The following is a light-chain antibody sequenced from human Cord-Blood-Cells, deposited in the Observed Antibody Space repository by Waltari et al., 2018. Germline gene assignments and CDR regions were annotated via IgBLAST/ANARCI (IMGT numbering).Light chain of an antibody. CDR2: DAS. J-gene: IGKJ3*01. CDR3: QQRSNWLFT. CDR1: QSVSSY. V-gene: IGKV3-11*01. Sequence: EIVLTQSQATLSLSPGERATISCRASQSVSSYLAWYQQKPGQAPRLLIYDASNRATGIPARFSGSGSGTDFTLTISSLEPEDFAVYYCQQRSNWLFTFGPGTKVDIK.